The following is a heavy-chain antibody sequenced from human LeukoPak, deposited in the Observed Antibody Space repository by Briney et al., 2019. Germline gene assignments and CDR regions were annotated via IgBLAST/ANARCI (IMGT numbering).Heavy chain of an antibody. D-gene: IGHD5-18*01. J-gene: IGHJ6*02. CDR2: IRSKTYGGTT. Sequence: PGGSLRLSCTVSGFTFGDRAVSWVRQAPGKGLEWVGFIRSKTYGGTTEYAASVKGRFIISRDDSTSIAYLQMNSLKTEDTAVYYCTRGPIQLWLYHGMDVWGQGTTVTVSS. CDR3: TRGPIQLWLYHGMDV. CDR1: GFTFGDRA. V-gene: IGHV3-49*04.